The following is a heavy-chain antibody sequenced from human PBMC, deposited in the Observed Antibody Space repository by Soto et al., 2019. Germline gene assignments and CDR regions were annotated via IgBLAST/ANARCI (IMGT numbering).Heavy chain of an antibody. J-gene: IGHJ5*02. CDR1: GFTFSDSG. CDR3: GGRGSKYAS. Sequence: EVQLVESGGGLVQPGGSLRLSCTASGFTFSDSGMTWVRQAPGKGLEWVARIKPDESEKNYADSVKGRFSISRDNSKNTMYLQMDSPGGEDTAVYYCGGRGSKYASWGQGTLVTVSS. D-gene: IGHD4-4*01. V-gene: IGHV3-7*01. CDR2: IKPDESEK.